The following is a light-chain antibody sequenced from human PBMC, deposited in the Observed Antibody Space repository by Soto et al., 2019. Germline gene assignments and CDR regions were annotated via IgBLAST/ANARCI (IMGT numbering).Light chain of an antibody. Sequence: PGYRAPLSCRSSQSAYSSYLSWYQQKPGQAPRLLIYGASNRATGIPDRFSGSGSGTDFTLTISGLEPEDFAVYYCQQCNDWPLTFGGGTKVDIK. CDR3: QQCNDWPLT. CDR2: GAS. J-gene: IGKJ4*01. V-gene: IGKV3D-20*02. CDR1: QSAYSSY.